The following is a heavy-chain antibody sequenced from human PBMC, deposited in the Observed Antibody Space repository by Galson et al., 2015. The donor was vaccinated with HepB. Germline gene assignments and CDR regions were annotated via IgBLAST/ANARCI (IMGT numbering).Heavy chain of an antibody. CDR2: ISYDGSNK. J-gene: IGHJ4*02. CDR3: ARTNLFDY. V-gene: IGHV3-30*03. Sequence: SLRLSCAASGFTFSSYGMHWVRQAPGKGLEWVAVISYDGSNKYYADSVKGRFTISRDNSKNTLYLEMNSLRVEDTAVYYCARTNLFDYWGQGTLVTVSS. CDR1: GFTFSSYG.